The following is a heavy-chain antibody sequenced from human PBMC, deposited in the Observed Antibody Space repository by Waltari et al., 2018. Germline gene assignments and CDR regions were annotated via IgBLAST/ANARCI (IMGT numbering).Heavy chain of an antibody. CDR3: ARSKSNYKWAGFDY. CDR2: INHSGST. Sequence: QVQLQQWGAGLLKPSETLSLTCAVYGGSFSGYYWSWIRQPPGKGLEWIGEINHSGSTNYNPSLKSRVTISVDTSKNQSSLKLSSVTAADTAVYYCARSKSNYKWAGFDYWGQGTLVTVSS. CDR1: GGSFSGYY. V-gene: IGHV4-34*01. J-gene: IGHJ4*02. D-gene: IGHD1-1*01.